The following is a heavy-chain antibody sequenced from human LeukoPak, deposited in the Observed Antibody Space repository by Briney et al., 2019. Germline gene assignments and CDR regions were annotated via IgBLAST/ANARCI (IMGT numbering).Heavy chain of an antibody. V-gene: IGHV3-48*01. J-gene: IGHJ4*02. CDR3: AREVGRGFDY. CDR1: GFTFNVYS. D-gene: IGHD1-26*01. Sequence: GGCLRLSCAASGFTFNVYSMNWVRQAPGKGLEWVSFISSSLDSNIYYADSVKGRFTISRDDAKNSLYLQMNSLRAEDTAVYYCAREVGRGFDYWGQGTLVTVSS. CDR2: ISSSLDSNI.